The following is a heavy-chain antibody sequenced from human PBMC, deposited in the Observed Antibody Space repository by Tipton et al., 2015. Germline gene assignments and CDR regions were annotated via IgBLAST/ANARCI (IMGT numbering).Heavy chain of an antibody. D-gene: IGHD3-10*02. CDR1: GGSISNRNYY. Sequence: TLSLTCTVSGGSISNRNYYWGWIRQPPGKGLEWIGEIYQGGRTNYNPSLKSRVTISVDKSKTQFSLKLTSVTAADTAVYYCARDVLYGDIYLQNWGQGTLVTVSS. V-gene: IGHV4-39*07. CDR3: ARDVLYGDIYLQN. CDR2: IYQGGRT. J-gene: IGHJ4*02.